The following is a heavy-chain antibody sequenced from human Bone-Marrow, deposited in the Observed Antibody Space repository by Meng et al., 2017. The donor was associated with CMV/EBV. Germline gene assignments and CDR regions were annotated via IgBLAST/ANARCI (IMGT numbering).Heavy chain of an antibody. CDR3: AKIKKSNGGYYFDY. V-gene: IGHV3-30-3*02. Sequence: GESLKISCAASGFTFSSYAMHWVRQAPGKGLEWVAVISYDGSNKYYADSVKGRFTISRDNSKNTLYLQMNSLRAEDTAVYYCAKIKKSNGGYYFDYWGQGTLATVSS. CDR2: ISYDGSNK. J-gene: IGHJ4*02. CDR1: GFTFSSYA. D-gene: IGHD3-10*01.